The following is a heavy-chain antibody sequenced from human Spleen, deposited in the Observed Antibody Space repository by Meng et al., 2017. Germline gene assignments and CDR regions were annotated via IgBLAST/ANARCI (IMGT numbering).Heavy chain of an antibody. CDR3: TAGRGSLAPFDL. CDR1: GFSFTSSA. V-gene: IGHV1-58*02. CDR2: IVVGSGNT. J-gene: IGHJ3*01. D-gene: IGHD1-26*01. Sequence: SVKVSCKASGFSFTSSAMQRVRQARGQRLEWIGWIVVGSGNTNYAQKFQERVTITRDMSSSTAYMELSSLRSEDTAVYYCTAGRGSLAPFDLWGQGTMVTVSS.